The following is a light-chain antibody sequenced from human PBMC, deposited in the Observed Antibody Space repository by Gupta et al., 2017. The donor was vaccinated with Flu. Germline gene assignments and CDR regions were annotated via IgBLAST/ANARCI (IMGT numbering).Light chain of an antibody. J-gene: IGKJ1*01. Sequence: VAMTQFPLSLLVTLGQPASISCRSSQGLVYSDGNTYLHWFQQRPGQSPRRLIYQVSYRDSGVPDRFSGSGSGTDFTLKISRVEAEDVGIYFCIQGAHWPWAFGQGTTVEIK. CDR3: IQGAHWPWA. CDR1: QGLVYSDGNTY. V-gene: IGKV2-30*01. CDR2: QVS.